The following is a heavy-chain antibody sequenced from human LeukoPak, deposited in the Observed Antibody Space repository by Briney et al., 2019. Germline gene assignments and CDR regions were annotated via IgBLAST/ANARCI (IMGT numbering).Heavy chain of an antibody. D-gene: IGHD3-10*01. CDR1: GSTFDDYA. V-gene: IGHV3-9*01. J-gene: IGHJ4*02. CDR3: AKARGVRGYFDY. Sequence: PGGSLRLSCAASGSTFDDYAMHWVRQAPGKGLEWVSGISWNSGSIGYADSVKGRFTISRDNAKNSLYLQMNSLRAEDTALYYCAKARGVRGYFDYWGQGTLVTVSS. CDR2: ISWNSGSI.